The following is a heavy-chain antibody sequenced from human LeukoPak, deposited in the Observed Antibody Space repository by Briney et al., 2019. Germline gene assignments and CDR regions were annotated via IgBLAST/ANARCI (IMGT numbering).Heavy chain of an antibody. CDR1: GFSFSGYS. CDR2: ISSSSSTI. CDR3: AKDVGGDSY. Sequence: PGGSLRLSCAASGFSFSGYSMNWVRQAPGKGLEWVSYISSSSSTIYYADSVKGRFTISRDNAKNSLYLQMNSLRAEDTAVYYCAKDVGGDSYWGQGPLVTVSS. J-gene: IGHJ4*02. D-gene: IGHD3-10*01. V-gene: IGHV3-48*01.